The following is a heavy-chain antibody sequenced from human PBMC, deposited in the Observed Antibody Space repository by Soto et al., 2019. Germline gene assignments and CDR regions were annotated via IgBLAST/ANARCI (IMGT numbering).Heavy chain of an antibody. CDR2: INSDGSST. J-gene: IGHJ6*02. V-gene: IGHV3-74*01. Sequence: EVQLLESGGDLVQPGGSLRLSCAASGFTFSSYWMHWVRQAPGKGLVWVSRINSDGSSTSYADSVKGRFTISRDNAKNTLYLQMNSLRAEDTAVYYCARVSVRGRSGYYEVGMDVWGQGTTVTVSS. CDR3: ARVSVRGRSGYYEVGMDV. D-gene: IGHD3-3*01. CDR1: GFTFSSYW.